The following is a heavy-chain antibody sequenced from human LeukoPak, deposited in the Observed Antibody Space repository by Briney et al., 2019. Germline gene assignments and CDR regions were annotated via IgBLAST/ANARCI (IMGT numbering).Heavy chain of an antibody. Sequence: GGSLRLSCAASGFTFDDYDLNWVRQAPGKGLEWVSGISWNGRNTAYAESLKGRFTISRDNAKNSPYLQMNSLRAEDTAFYYCARVQQYDKFDYWGQGTLVTVSS. V-gene: IGHV3-20*04. D-gene: IGHD3-22*01. CDR2: ISWNGRNT. J-gene: IGHJ4*02. CDR1: GFTFDDYD. CDR3: ARVQQYDKFDY.